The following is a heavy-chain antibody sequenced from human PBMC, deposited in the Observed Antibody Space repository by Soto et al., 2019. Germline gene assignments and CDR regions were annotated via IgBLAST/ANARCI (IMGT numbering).Heavy chain of an antibody. CDR2: IYYSGST. V-gene: IGHV4-59*08. D-gene: IGHD5-18*01. J-gene: IGHJ4*02. Sequence: QVQLQESGPGLVKPSEILSLTCSVSAGSISSYYWSWIRQPPGKGLGWIGHIYYSGSTNYNPSLKSRVTISVVTSKNQFPLKLRSVTAADTAMYYCASRAFSYGFFDSWGQGALVTVS. CDR3: ASRAFSYGFFDS. CDR1: AGSISSYY.